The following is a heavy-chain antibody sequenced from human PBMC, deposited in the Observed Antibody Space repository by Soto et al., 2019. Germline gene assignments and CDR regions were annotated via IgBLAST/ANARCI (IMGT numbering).Heavy chain of an antibody. D-gene: IGHD5-12*01. V-gene: IGHV3-23*01. CDR3: AKDLWGYSSPAPFDY. Sequence: EVQLLESGGGLVQPGGSLRLSCAASGFTFSSYAMSWVRQAPGKGLEWVSAISGSGGSTYYADSVKGRFTISRDNSKNTLYLQMNSLRAEDTAVDYCAKDLWGYSSPAPFDYWGQGTLVTVSS. CDR1: GFTFSSYA. CDR2: ISGSGGST. J-gene: IGHJ4*02.